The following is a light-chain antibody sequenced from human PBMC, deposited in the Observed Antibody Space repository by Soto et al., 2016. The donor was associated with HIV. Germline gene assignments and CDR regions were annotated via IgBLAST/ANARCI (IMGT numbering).Light chain of an antibody. Sequence: SYVLTQKPSVSVAAGRTARITCGGDNIGSKSVHWYQQKSGQAPLLVVFDDYDRPSGIPERFSGFNSGDTAILIITMVEVADEADYYCQVWDSVTDHYVFGSGTKVSVV. V-gene: IGLV3-21*03. J-gene: IGLJ1*01. CDR3: QVWDSVTDHYV. CDR1: NIGSKS. CDR2: DDY.